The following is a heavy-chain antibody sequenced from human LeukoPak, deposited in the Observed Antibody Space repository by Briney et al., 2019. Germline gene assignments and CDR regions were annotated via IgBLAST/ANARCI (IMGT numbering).Heavy chain of an antibody. V-gene: IGHV3-11*01. CDR2: ISGSGSPI. CDR3: ARESVTSDY. J-gene: IGHJ4*02. Sequence: PGGSLRLSCAASGFIFSDYYMSWFRQAPGKGLEWLSFISGSGSPIFYADSVKGRFTISRDNAKNSVYLQLNSLRAEDTAVYYCARESVTSDYWGQGTLVTVSS. CDR1: GFIFSDYY. D-gene: IGHD2-21*02.